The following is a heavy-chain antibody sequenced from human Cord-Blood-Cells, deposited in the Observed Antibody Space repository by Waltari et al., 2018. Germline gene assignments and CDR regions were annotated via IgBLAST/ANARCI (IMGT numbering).Heavy chain of an antibody. CDR1: GGTFRSYA. CDR3: ARVSAYYWYFDL. CDR2: IIPIFGTA. D-gene: IGHD2-21*01. J-gene: IGHJ2*01. Sequence: QVQLVQSGAEVKKPGSSVKVSCKASGGTFRSYAISWGRQAPGQGLEWMGGIIPIFGTASYAQKVQGRVTITADESTSTAYMELSSLRSEDTAVYYCARVSAYYWYFDLWGRGTLVTVSS. V-gene: IGHV1-69*01.